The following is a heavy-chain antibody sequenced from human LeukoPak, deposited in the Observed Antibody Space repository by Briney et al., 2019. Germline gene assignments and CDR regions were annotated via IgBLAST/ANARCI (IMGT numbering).Heavy chain of an antibody. V-gene: IGHV1-46*01. J-gene: IGHJ4*02. CDR3: ARDGDFWSGYRGDY. CDR1: GYTFTSYY. D-gene: IGHD3-3*01. Sequence: ASVKVSCKASGYTFTSYYMHWVRQAPGQGREWRGIINPSGGSTSYAQKFQGRVTMTRDTSKSPVYMELSRLTSEDTAVYYCARDGDFWSGYRGDYWGQGTLVTASS. CDR2: INPSGGST.